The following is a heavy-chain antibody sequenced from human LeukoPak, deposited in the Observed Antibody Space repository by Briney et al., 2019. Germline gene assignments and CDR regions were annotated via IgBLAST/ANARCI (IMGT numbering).Heavy chain of an antibody. CDR1: GFTFSSYA. D-gene: IGHD3-3*01. CDR2: ISYDGSNK. J-gene: IGHJ4*02. V-gene: IGHV3-30-3*01. Sequence: GGSLRLSCAASGFTFSSYAMHWVRQAPGKGLEWVAVISYDGSNKYYADSVKGRFTISRDNSKNTLYLQMNSLRDEDTAVYYCARDRRRGSGESTNDYWGQGTLVTVSS. CDR3: ARDRRRGSGESTNDY.